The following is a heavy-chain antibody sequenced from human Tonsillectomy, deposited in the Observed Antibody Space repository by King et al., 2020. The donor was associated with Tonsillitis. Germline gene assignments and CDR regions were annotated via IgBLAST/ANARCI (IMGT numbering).Heavy chain of an antibody. D-gene: IGHD3-22*01. CDR3: AKSYYDSSGYSGTLDI. CDR1: GFTFSSYG. CDR2: TSYDGSYE. J-gene: IGHJ3*02. Sequence: QLVQSGGGVVQPGRSLRLSCAASGFTFSSYGMHWVRQAPGKGLEWVAVTSYDGSYEYYADSVKGRFTISRDNSKNTLYLQMNSLRAEETAVFYCAKSYYDSSGYSGTLDIWGQGTMVTVSS. V-gene: IGHV3-30*18.